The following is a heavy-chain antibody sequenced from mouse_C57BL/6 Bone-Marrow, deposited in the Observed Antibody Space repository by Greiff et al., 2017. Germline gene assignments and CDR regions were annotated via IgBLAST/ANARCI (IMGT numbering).Heavy chain of an antibody. D-gene: IGHD4-1*01. CDR3: ARSGPLGRSIDY. CDR1: GYTFTSYW. J-gene: IGHJ2*01. Sequence: QVQLQQPGAELVKPGASVKMSCKASGYTFTSYWITWVKQRPGQGLEWIGDIYPTSGRTNYNAKFKSKAILTVDTSSNTAYMQLSSLTSEDSAVFYCARSGPLGRSIDYWGQGTTLTVSS. CDR2: IYPTSGRT. V-gene: IGHV1-55*01.